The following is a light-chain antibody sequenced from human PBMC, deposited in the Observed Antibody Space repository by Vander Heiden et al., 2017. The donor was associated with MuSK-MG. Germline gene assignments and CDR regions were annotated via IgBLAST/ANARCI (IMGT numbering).Light chain of an antibody. CDR1: QSISGK. V-gene: IGKV3-15*01. CDR3: QQDNNWPLT. J-gene: IGKJ4*01. Sequence: ERVLTQAPATLSVSPGERATLSCRASQSISGKLAWYQQKPGQAPWLVMYDTSTRATGIPATFSGSGSGTEFTLTISSLQSEDFAVYYCQQDNNWPLTFGGGTKVEIK. CDR2: DTS.